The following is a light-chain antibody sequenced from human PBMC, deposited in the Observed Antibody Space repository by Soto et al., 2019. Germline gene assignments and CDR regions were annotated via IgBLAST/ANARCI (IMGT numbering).Light chain of an antibody. CDR2: EVT. Sequence: QSALTQPASVSGSPGQSITLSCTGTSSDVGGFDSVSWYQQHPGSAPKLMIYEVTNRPSWVSHRFSGSKSGNTASLTISGLQPEDEADYYCSSYTSSNTLVFGTGTKVTVL. V-gene: IGLV2-14*01. CDR1: SSDVGGFDS. CDR3: SSYTSSNTLV. J-gene: IGLJ1*01.